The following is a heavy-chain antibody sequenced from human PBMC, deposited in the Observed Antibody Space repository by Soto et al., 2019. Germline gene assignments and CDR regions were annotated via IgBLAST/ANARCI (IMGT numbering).Heavy chain of an antibody. CDR1: GFKFSRYD. D-gene: IGHD2-2*01. CDR2: ISGSGGTT. CDR3: AKARTAYYYYGMDV. J-gene: IGHJ6*02. V-gene: IGHV3-23*01. Sequence: EVQLLESGGGWVQPGGSLRLSCAASGFKFSRYDMKWVRQAPGKGLEWVSGISGSGGTTYYADSVKGRFTISRDNPKNTLYLQMNTRRAEDTAVYYCAKARTAYYYYGMDVWGQGTTVSVSS.